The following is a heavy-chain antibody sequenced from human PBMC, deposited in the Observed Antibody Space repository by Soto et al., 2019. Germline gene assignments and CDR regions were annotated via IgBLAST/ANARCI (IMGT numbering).Heavy chain of an antibody. CDR3: ERGDTALSYWYFDL. CDR1: GYSFTSHW. J-gene: IGHJ2*01. Sequence: EVQLVQSGAEVKKPGESLRISCKGSGYSFTSHWISWVRQMPGKGLEWMGRVDPSHSYTSYSPSFQGHDTISADKSISSGYLQWSSLQASDTATYYCERGDTALSYWYFDLWCRGTLVTVSS. D-gene: IGHD5-18*01. V-gene: IGHV5-10-1*01. CDR2: VDPSHSYT.